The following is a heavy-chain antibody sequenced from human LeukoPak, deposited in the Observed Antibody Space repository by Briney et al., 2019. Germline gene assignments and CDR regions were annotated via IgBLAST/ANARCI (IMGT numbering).Heavy chain of an antibody. V-gene: IGHV3-7*01. CDR1: GFTFSNYW. CDR2: IKLDGGEK. Sequence: RPGGSLRLSCAASGFTFSNYWMTWVRQAPGKGLEWVANIKLDGGEKYYVDSVKGRFTISRDNAKNSLFLQMNSLRAEDTAVYYSARAGYYSSWYYDAFDIWGQGTTVTVSS. D-gene: IGHD6-13*01. J-gene: IGHJ3*02. CDR3: ARAGYYSSWYYDAFDI.